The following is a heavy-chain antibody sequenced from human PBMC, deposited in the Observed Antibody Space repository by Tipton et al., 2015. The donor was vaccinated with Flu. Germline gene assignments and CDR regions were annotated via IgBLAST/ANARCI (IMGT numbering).Heavy chain of an antibody. V-gene: IGHV5-51*01. CDR2: IHPGVSDT. CDR3: ARLYCISTTCYTGIDY. J-gene: IGHJ4*02. D-gene: IGHD2-2*02. Sequence: QLVQSGAEVTKPGESLKISCQGSGYSFSTYWIGWERQMPGKGLEWMGIIHPGVSDTRYSPSFQGQVTISADKSISTAYLHWSSLKASDTAMYYCARLYCISTTCYTGIDYWGQGTLVTVSS. CDR1: GYSFSTYW.